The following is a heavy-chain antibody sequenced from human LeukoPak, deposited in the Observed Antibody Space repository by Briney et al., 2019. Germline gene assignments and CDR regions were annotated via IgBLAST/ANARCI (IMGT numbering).Heavy chain of an antibody. CDR1: GYGFTDYY. CDR2: INPSSGAT. V-gene: IGHV1-2*02. J-gene: IGHJ5*02. D-gene: IGHD6-6*01. CDR3: ARGWQINSSGGFVDP. Sequence: GASLQVSCQASGYGFTDYYVHWIRQAPGQGLEWMGWINPSSGATIYAQKFQGRVTMTRDTFTTTAYMEINSLVSDDTAVYYCARGWQINSSGGFVDPWGQGTLVTVSS.